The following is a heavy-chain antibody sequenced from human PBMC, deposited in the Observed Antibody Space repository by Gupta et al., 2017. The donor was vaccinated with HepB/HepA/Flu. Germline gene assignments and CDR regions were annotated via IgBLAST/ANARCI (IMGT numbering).Heavy chain of an antibody. V-gene: IGHV3-7*01. D-gene: IGHD5-18*01. J-gene: IGHJ5*02. CDR3: VRWGYSYGIDL. CDR2: INPEGSDK. CDR1: GFTFSGYW. Sequence: EVQLVESGGGFVQPGGSLRLSCAASGFTFSGYWLGWIRQTPGKGLEWEANINPEGSDKQYVDSVRGRFTISRDNAKNLVYLQIKTLRAEDTAIYYCVRWGYSYGIDLWGQGALITVSS.